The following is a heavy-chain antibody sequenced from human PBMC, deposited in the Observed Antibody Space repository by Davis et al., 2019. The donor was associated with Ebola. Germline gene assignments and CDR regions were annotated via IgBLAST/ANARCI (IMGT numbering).Heavy chain of an antibody. J-gene: IGHJ6*04. D-gene: IGHD3-3*01. V-gene: IGHV3-21*03. CDR2: ISSSGRYI. CDR3: AIAQAALQFLEWPYYGMDV. Sequence: GESLKISCAASGFIFSDAWVSWVRQAPGKGLEWVSSISSSGRYIYYADSVKGRFTISRDNAKSSLYLQMNSLRVEDTAVYYCAIAQAALQFLEWPYYGMDVWGKGTTVTVSS. CDR1: GFIFSDAW.